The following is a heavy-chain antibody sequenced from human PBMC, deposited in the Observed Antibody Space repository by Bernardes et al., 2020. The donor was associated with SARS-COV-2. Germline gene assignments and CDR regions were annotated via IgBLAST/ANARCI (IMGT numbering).Heavy chain of an antibody. CDR3: ARDSGRGDFDY. CDR2: TGTVGDR. CDR1: GFTFSSYD. D-gene: IGHD5-12*01. Sequence: GGSLRLSCAASGFTFSSYDMHWVRQATGKGLEWVSGTGTVGDRYYAGSVKGRFTISRENAKNSMYLQMSSLTAGDTAVYFCARDSGRGDFDYWGQGTLVSVSS. V-gene: IGHV3-13*01. J-gene: IGHJ4*02.